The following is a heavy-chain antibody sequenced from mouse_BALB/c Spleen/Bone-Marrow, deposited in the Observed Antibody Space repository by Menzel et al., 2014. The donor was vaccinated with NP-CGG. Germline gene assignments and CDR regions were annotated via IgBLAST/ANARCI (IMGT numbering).Heavy chain of an antibody. Sequence: VQLKQSGPELAKPGASVKISCKASGYTFTDYNMNWVRQSHGKRLEWIGYIYPYNGDTGYNQKFKTRATLSIDNSSNTAYMELHSLTSEDSAVYYCARRDFGDFWGQGTTLTVSS. J-gene: IGHJ2*01. CDR2: IYPYNGDT. V-gene: IGHV1S29*02. CDR1: GYTFTDYN. CDR3: ARRDFGDF. D-gene: IGHD3-3*01.